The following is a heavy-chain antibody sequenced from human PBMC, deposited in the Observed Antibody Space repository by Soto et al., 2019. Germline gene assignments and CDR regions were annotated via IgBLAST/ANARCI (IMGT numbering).Heavy chain of an antibody. CDR3: ARVDGYSRVLVDY. D-gene: IGHD4-4*01. Sequence: SETLSLTCTVSGGSITNYYWSWIRQPPGKGLEWIGYIYYSGSTNYNPSLKSRVTISVDTSKNQFSLKLSSVTAADTAVYYCARVDGYSRVLVDYWGQGTLVTVSS. CDR2: IYYSGST. CDR1: GGSITNYY. J-gene: IGHJ4*02. V-gene: IGHV4-59*01.